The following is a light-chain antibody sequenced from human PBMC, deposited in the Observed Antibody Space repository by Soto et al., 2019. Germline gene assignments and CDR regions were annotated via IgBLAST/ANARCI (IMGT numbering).Light chain of an antibody. CDR2: GAS. J-gene: IGKJ1*01. CDR1: QSVSSSY. CDR3: QQYGSSPWT. Sequence: IVLTQSPGTLSLSPGERATLSGRASQSVSSSYLGWYQQKPGQAPRLLIYGASSRATGIPDGFSGSGSGTDFTLTISRLEPEDFAVYYCQQYGSSPWTFGQGTKVDIK. V-gene: IGKV3-20*01.